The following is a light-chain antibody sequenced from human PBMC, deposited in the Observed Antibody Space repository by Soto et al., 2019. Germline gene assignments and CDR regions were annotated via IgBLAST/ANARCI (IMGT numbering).Light chain of an antibody. V-gene: IGKV3-15*01. Sequence: EIVMTQSPATLSVSPGERATLSCRASQSVSSNLAWYQQKPGQAPRLLIYGASTRAPGIPARFSGSGSGTEFTLTISSLQAEDFVVYYCQQYNNWPPYTVGQGTKLEIK. J-gene: IGKJ2*01. CDR3: QQYNNWPPYT. CDR2: GAS. CDR1: QSVSSN.